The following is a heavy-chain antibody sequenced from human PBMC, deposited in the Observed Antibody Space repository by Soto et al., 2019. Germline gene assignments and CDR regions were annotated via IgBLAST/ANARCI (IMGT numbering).Heavy chain of an antibody. J-gene: IGHJ4*02. Sequence: LRVSYIASGFTFDDYAMHWVRQAPGKGLEWVSGISWNSGSIDYAVSVKSRITINPDTSKNQFSLQLNSVTPEDTAVYYCARDSSGFDYWGQGTLVNVSS. CDR3: ARDSSGFDY. CDR2: ISWNSGSI. CDR1: GFTFDDYA. V-gene: IGHV3-9*01. D-gene: IGHD2-15*01.